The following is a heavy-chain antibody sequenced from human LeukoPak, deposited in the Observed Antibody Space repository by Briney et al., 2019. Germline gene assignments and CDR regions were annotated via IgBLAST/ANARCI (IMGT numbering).Heavy chain of an antibody. V-gene: IGHV1-2*06. CDR1: GYTFTGYY. D-gene: IGHD6-13*01. J-gene: IGHJ4*02. CDR2: INPNSGGT. CDR3: ARFSRAAAGSFDY. Sequence: ASVKVSCKASGYTFTGYYMHWVRQAPGQGLEWMGRINPNSGGTNYAQKFQGRVTMTRDTSTSTAYMELSRLRSDDTAVYYCARFSRAAAGSFDYWGQGTLVTVSS.